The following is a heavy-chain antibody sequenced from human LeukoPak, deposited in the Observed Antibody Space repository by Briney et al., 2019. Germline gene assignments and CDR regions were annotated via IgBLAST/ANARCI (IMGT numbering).Heavy chain of an antibody. V-gene: IGHV3-23*01. J-gene: IGHJ5*02. CDR2: ISGRGGST. CDR1: GFTFSTLA. CDR3: AKDEGYTGENWFDP. Sequence: PGGSLSLSCAASGFTFSTLAMSWLRQAPGKGLEWVSAISGRGGSTYYADSVKGRFTISRDNSKNTLYLQMNSLRAEDTAVYYCAKDEGYTGENWFDPWGQGTLVTVSS. D-gene: IGHD5-12*01.